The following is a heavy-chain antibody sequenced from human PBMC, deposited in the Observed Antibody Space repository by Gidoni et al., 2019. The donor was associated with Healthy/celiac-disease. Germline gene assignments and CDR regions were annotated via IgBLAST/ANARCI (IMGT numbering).Heavy chain of an antibody. Sequence: QVQRVESGGGVVQPGRSLRPSCAASGFAFSSYGMHWVRQAPGKGLEWVAVISYDGSNTYYADSVKGRFTISRDNSKNTLYLQMNSLRAEDTAVYYCAKLVVPAAMNYWGQGTLVTVSS. CDR2: ISYDGSNT. J-gene: IGHJ4*02. CDR3: AKLVVPAAMNY. D-gene: IGHD2-2*01. V-gene: IGHV3-30*18. CDR1: GFAFSSYG.